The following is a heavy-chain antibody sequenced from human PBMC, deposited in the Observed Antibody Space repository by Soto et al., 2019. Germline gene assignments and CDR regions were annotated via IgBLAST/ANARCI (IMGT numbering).Heavy chain of an antibody. J-gene: IGHJ6*02. D-gene: IGHD6-13*01. CDR2: ISYDGSNK. Sequence: QVQLVESGGGVVQPGRSLRLSCAASGFTSSRYAMHWVRQAPGKGLEWVAAISYDGSNKYYADSVKGRFTISRDNSKNTLYLQMNSLRAEDTAVYYCARDSRWYTYYYGMDVWGQGTTVTVSS. V-gene: IGHV3-30-3*01. CDR3: ARDSRWYTYYYGMDV. CDR1: GFTSSRYA.